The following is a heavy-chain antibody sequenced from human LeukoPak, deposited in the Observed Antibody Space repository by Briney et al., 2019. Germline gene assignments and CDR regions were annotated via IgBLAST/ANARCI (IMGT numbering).Heavy chain of an antibody. Sequence: GESLKISCKGSGYSFTSYWIGWVRQMPGKGLEWMGIIYPGDSDTRYSPSFRGQVTISADKSISTAYLQWSSLKASDTAMYYCARPGSGVAGPLDAFDIWGQGTMVTVSS. CDR3: ARPGSGVAGPLDAFDI. J-gene: IGHJ3*02. V-gene: IGHV5-51*01. CDR1: GYSFTSYW. D-gene: IGHD6-19*01. CDR2: IYPGDSDT.